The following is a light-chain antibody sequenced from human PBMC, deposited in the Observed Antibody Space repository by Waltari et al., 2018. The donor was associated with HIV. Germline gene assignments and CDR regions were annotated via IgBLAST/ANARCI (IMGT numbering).Light chain of an antibody. CDR2: GAS. CDR1: QNVSNDY. Sequence: ETVLTPSPGTLSLSPGERATLPCRASQNVSNDYLAWYQQSIGQAPRLLIYGASSRATVIPDRFSGSGSGTDFTLTISRLEPEDFAVYYCQQYDSSPGTFGGGTKVEIK. J-gene: IGKJ4*01. CDR3: QQYDSSPGT. V-gene: IGKV3-20*01.